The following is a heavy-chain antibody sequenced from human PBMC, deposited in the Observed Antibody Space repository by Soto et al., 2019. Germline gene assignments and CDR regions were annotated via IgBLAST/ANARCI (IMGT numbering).Heavy chain of an antibody. CDR1: GFTFSSYG. Sequence: QVQLVESGGGVVQPGRSLRLSCAASGFTFSSYGIHWVRQAPGKGLEWVALISNDGTDKYYADSVKGRFTISRDNSKNTLYLQMSSLGPEDTAVYYCVKERYAQLLLEDYGMDVWGQGTTVTV. D-gene: IGHD5-18*01. V-gene: IGHV3-30*18. CDR2: ISNDGTDK. CDR3: VKERYAQLLLEDYGMDV. J-gene: IGHJ6*02.